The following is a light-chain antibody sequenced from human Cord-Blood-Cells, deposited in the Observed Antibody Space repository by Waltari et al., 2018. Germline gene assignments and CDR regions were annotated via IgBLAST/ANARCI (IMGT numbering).Light chain of an antibody. CDR3: AAWDDSLSGPVWV. J-gene: IGLJ3*02. CDR2: RNN. V-gene: IGLV1-47*01. Sequence: QSVLTQPPSASGTPGQRVTISCSGRSSNIGSNYVYWYQQLPGTAPKRLIYRNNQRPSGVPDRFSGSKSGTSASLAISGLRSEDEADYYCAAWDDSLSGPVWVFGGGTKLTVL. CDR1: SSNIGSNY.